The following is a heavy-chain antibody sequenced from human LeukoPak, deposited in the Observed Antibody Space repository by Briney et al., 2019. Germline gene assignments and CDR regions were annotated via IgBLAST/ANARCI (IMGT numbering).Heavy chain of an antibody. CDR1: GGSLSDYY. Sequence: SETLSLTCTVSGGSLSDYYWTWVRQPPGKGLEWIGYIYYSGSTNYNPSLKSRVTISVDTSKNQFSLKLSSVTAADTAVYYCARHTYYGSGSYYPNFDYWGQGTLVTVSS. CDR2: IYYSGST. V-gene: IGHV4-59*01. D-gene: IGHD3-10*01. J-gene: IGHJ4*02. CDR3: ARHTYYGSGSYYPNFDY.